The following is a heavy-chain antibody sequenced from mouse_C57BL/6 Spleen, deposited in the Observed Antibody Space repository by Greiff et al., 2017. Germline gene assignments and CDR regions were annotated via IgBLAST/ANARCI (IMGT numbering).Heavy chain of an antibody. CDR3: ASSISFAY. CDR1: GFTFTDYY. V-gene: IGHV7-3*01. J-gene: IGHJ3*01. Sequence: DVKLVESGGGLVQPGGSLSLSCAASGFTFTDYYMSWVRQPPGKALEWLGFIRNKANGYTTEYSASVKGRFTFSRDNSQNILYLQMNALGAEDSATYYCASSISFAYWGQGTLVTVSA. CDR2: IRNKANGYTT.